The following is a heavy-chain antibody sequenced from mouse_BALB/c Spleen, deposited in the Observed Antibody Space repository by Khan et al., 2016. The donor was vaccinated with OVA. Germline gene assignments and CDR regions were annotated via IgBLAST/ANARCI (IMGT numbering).Heavy chain of an antibody. D-gene: IGHD2-10*01. CDR3: ARQPYYHYNIMDY. CDR1: GFSLTNYG. CDR2: LWSDGST. Sequence: VQLQESGPGLVAPSQSLSITCTLSGFSLTNYGVHWVRQPPGKGLEWLVVLWSDGSTTYNSALKSRLTISKDNSKSQVFLKMNSRQTDDTAMYFCARQPYYHYNIMDYWGQGTSVTVSS. J-gene: IGHJ4*01. V-gene: IGHV2-6-1*01.